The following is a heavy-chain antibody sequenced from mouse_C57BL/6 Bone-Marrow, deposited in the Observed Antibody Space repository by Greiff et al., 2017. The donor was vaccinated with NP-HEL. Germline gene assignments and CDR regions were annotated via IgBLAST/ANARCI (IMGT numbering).Heavy chain of an antibody. V-gene: IGHV2-9-1*01. Sequence: VKLMESGPGLVAPSQSLSITCTVSGFSLTSYAISWVRQPPGKGLEWLGVIWTGGGTNYNSALNSRLSISTDNSKSPVFLKMNSLQTDDTARYYCARIPPYYYGSSHLYFDVWGTGTTVTVSS. D-gene: IGHD1-1*01. CDR2: IWTGGGT. CDR1: GFSLTSYA. J-gene: IGHJ1*03. CDR3: ARIPPYYYGSSHLYFDV.